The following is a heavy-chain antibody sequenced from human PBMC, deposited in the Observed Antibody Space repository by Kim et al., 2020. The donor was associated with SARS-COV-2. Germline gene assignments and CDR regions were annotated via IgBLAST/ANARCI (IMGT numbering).Heavy chain of an antibody. V-gene: IGHV4-39*01. D-gene: IGHD3-10*01. CDR1: GGSISSSSYY. CDR3: ASLLLWFGEPYGMDV. J-gene: IGHJ6*02. CDR2: IYYSGST. Sequence: SETLSLTCTVSGGSISSSSYYWGWIRQPPGKGLEWIGSIYYSGSTYYNPSLKSRVTISVDTSKNQFSLKLSSVTAADTAVYYCASLLLWFGEPYGMDVWGQGTTVTVSS.